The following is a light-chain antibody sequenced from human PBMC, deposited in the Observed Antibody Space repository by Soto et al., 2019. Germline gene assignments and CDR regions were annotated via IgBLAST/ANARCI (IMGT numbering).Light chain of an antibody. CDR2: AAS. Sequence: DIQMTQSPSSLSASVGDRVTISCRASQGIGNFLAWYQQKPGTVPKLLIYAASILQSGVPSRFSGSGSGTDFALTISSLQPEDVATYYCQQYTSYPWTFGQGTKVEIK. CDR3: QQYTSYPWT. V-gene: IGKV1-27*01. CDR1: QGIGNF. J-gene: IGKJ1*01.